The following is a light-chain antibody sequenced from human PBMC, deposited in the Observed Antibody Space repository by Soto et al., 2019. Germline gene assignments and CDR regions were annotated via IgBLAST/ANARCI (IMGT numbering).Light chain of an antibody. J-gene: IGLJ2*01. CDR2: EVS. CDR3: YLYTSSSTLV. CDR1: SSDVGSYNR. Sequence: QSVLTQPPSVSGSPGQSVTISCTGTSSDVGSYNRVSWYQQPPGTAPNLMIYEVSSRPSGVPDRFSASKSGNTASLTISGLQAEDEADYYCYLYTSSSTLVFGRGTK. V-gene: IGLV2-18*01.